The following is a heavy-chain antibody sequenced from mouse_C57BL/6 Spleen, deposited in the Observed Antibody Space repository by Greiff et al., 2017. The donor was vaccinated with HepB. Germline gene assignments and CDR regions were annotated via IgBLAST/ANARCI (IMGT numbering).Heavy chain of an antibody. CDR2: IWSGGST. D-gene: IGHD2-4*01. J-gene: IGHJ2*01. CDR3: ARTPLYYDYLDY. CDR1: GFSLTSYG. Sequence: VKLQESGPGLVQPSQSLSITCTVSGFSLTSYGVHWVRQSPGKGLEWLGVIWSGGSTDYNAAFISRLSISKDNSKSQVFFKMNSLQADDTAIYYCARTPLYYDYLDYWGQGTTLTVSS. V-gene: IGHV2-2*01.